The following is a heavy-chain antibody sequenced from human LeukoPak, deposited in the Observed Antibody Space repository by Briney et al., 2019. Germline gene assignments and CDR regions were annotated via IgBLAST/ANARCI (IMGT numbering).Heavy chain of an antibody. CDR2: GFHTGRT. Sequence: PSETLSLTCTVSGASLSSHFWSWLRQPPGKGLEWIGYGFHTGRTNYNPSLNSRVTISVDTSKNQFSLKLSSVTAADTAVYYCARGGENPPPEGWGQGIVVTVSS. J-gene: IGHJ4*02. D-gene: IGHD2/OR15-2a*01. CDR1: GASLSSHF. CDR3: ARGGENPPPEG. V-gene: IGHV4-59*11.